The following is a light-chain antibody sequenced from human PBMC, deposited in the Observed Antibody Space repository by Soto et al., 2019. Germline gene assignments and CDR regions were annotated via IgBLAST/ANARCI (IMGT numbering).Light chain of an antibody. J-gene: IGKJ1*01. CDR2: DAS. CDR3: QQRSNWPAWT. CDR1: QSVSIY. Sequence: EIVLTQSPATLSLSPGERATLSCRASQSVSIYLAWYQHKPGQAPRLLIYDASNRATGIPARFSGSGSGTDFTLTISSLEPEDFAVYYCQQRSNWPAWTFGQGPKVQIK. V-gene: IGKV3-11*01.